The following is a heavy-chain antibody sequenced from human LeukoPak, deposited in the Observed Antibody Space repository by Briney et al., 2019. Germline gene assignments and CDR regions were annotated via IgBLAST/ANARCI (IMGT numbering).Heavy chain of an antibody. CDR3: ARDYKYAFDN. J-gene: IGHJ4*02. D-gene: IGHD5-24*01. V-gene: IGHV3-48*01. CDR1: GFTFSDYS. CDR2: IGTDSGNT. Sequence: GGSLRLSCAASGFTFSDYSMNWVRQAPGKGLEWISYIGTDSGNTNYADSVKGRFTISGDKAKNSLYLQMNSLRVEDTAVYYCARDYKYAFDNWGQGTLVTVSS.